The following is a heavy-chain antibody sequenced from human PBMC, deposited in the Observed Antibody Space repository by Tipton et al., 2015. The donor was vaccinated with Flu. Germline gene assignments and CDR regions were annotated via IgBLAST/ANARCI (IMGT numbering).Heavy chain of an antibody. Sequence: LRLSCAVYGGSFSSYYWSWIRQPAGKGLEWMGRIYTSGSTNYNPSLKSRVTMSVDTSKNQFSLKLSSVTAADTAVYYCARGQWLFEDYWGQGTLVPVSS. V-gene: IGHV4-59*10. J-gene: IGHJ4*02. CDR3: ARGQWLFEDY. CDR1: GGSFSSYY. D-gene: IGHD6-19*01. CDR2: IYTSGST.